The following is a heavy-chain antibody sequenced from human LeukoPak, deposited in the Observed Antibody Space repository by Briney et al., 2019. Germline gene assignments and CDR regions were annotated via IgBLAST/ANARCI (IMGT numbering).Heavy chain of an antibody. CDR3: APSRRIVGATMGQSDAFDI. CDR2: IIPILGIA. V-gene: IGHV1-69*10. D-gene: IGHD1-26*01. Sequence: ASVKVSCKASGGTFSSYAISWVRQAPGQGLEWMGRIIPILGIANYAQKFQGRVTITADKSTSTAYMELSRLRSEDTAVYYCAPSRRIVGATMGQSDAFDIWGQGTMVTVSS. J-gene: IGHJ3*02. CDR1: GGTFSSYA.